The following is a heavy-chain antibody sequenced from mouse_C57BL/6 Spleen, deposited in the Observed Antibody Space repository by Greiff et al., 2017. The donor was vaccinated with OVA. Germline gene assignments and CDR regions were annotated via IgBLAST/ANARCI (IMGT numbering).Heavy chain of an antibody. CDR1: GYTFTSYW. J-gene: IGHJ1*03. Sequence: VHVKQPGAELVKPGASVKMSCKASGYTFTSYWITWVKQRPGQGLEWIGDIYPGSGSTNYNEKFKSKATLTVDTSSSTAYMQLSSLTSEDSAVYYCARVCYGSSYGYFDVWGTGTTVTVSS. CDR2: IYPGSGST. CDR3: ARVCYGSSYGYFDV. V-gene: IGHV1-55*01. D-gene: IGHD1-1*01.